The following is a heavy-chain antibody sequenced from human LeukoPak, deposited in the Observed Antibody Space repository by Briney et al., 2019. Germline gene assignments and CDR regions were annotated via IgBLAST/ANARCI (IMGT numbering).Heavy chain of an antibody. Sequence: PGGSLRLSCAASGFTFSNYNMNWVRQAPGKGLEWVSYISSSSTNVYYTDSVKGRFTISIDNAKNSLYLQMNSLRAEDTAVYYCARSIEGNGLDVWGQGTTVTVSS. J-gene: IGHJ6*02. CDR2: ISSSSTNV. CDR3: ARSIEGNGLDV. CDR1: GFTFSNYN. D-gene: IGHD6-6*01. V-gene: IGHV3-21*01.